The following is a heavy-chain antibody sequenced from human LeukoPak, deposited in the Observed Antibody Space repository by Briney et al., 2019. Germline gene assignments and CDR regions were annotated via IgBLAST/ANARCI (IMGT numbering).Heavy chain of an antibody. CDR3: ARQEYYYDSSGYEYMDV. D-gene: IGHD3-22*01. J-gene: IGHJ6*03. V-gene: IGHV5-51*01. CDR2: IYPGDSDT. Sequence: GESLKISCKGSGYSFTSYWIGWVRQMPGKGLEWMGIIYPGDSDTRYSPSFQGQVTISADKSISTAYLQWSSLKASDTAMYYCARQEYYYDSSGYEYMDVWGKGTTVTVSS. CDR1: GYSFTSYW.